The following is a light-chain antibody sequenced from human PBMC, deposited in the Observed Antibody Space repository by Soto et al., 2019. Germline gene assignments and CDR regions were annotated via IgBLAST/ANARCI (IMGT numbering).Light chain of an antibody. V-gene: IGLV2-8*01. Sequence: QPALTQPPSASGSPGQSVTFSCTGTSSDVGGYNYVSWYQQHPGKAPKLMIYEVSKRPSGVPDRFSGSKSGNTASLTVSGLQAEDEADYYCCSYAGSNNLVFGGGTKLTVL. J-gene: IGLJ2*01. CDR1: SSDVGGYNY. CDR2: EVS. CDR3: CSYAGSNNLV.